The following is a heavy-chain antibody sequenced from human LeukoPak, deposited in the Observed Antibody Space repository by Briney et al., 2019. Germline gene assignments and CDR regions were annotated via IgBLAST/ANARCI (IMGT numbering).Heavy chain of an antibody. Sequence: GGSLRLSCAASGFTFSSYAMSWVRQAPGKGLEWVSAISGSGGSTYYADSVKGRFTISRDNSKNTLYLQMSSLRAEDTAVYYCAKDPDGWGIPSGSFDYWGQGTLVTVSS. CDR2: ISGSGGST. D-gene: IGHD3-16*01. V-gene: IGHV3-23*01. CDR3: AKDPDGWGIPSGSFDY. J-gene: IGHJ4*02. CDR1: GFTFSSYA.